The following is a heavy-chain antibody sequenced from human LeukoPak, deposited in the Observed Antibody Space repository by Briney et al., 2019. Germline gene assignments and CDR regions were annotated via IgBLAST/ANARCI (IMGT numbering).Heavy chain of an antibody. J-gene: IGHJ5*02. V-gene: IGHV3-9*01. D-gene: IGHD3-10*01. CDR3: GKAMVRGVITCGIDP. CDR2: ISWNSGST. CDR1: GFTFDDYA. Sequence: GGSLRLSCAASGFTFDDYAMHWVRQAPGKGLEWVSRISWNSGSTSYADSVKGRFTISRDNAKNSLYLQMNSLRAEDTALYYCGKAMVRGVITCGIDPWGQGTLVTVSS.